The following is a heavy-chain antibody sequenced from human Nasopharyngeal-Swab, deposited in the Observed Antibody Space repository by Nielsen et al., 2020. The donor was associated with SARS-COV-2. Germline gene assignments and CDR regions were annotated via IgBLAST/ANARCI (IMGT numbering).Heavy chain of an antibody. CDR3: NRGPPYTSTYWDAFDI. D-gene: IGHD2-8*02. J-gene: IGHJ3*02. Sequence: SLKISCAASEFTFSSCVMYWLRQAPGKGLEWVAVISYDGSTKYYADSVKGRFTISRDNSKNTLFLQMNSMRADDTAVYYCNRGPPYTSTYWDAFDIWAQGTMVSVSS. CDR1: EFTFSSCV. CDR2: ISYDGSTK. V-gene: IGHV3-30*03.